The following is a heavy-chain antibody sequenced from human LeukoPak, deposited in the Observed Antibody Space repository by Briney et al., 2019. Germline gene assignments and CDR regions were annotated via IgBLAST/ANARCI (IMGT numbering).Heavy chain of an antibody. V-gene: IGHV3-11*01. CDR2: ITSSGITT. CDR1: GFTFSDYY. D-gene: IGHD4-17*01. CDR3: AKDEPRLRSLSFRY. J-gene: IGHJ4*02. Sequence: GGSLRLSCAASGFTFSDYYMSWVRQAPGKGLEWVSYITSSGITTQYADSVKGRFTISRDNAKNSLYLQMNSLRAEDTAVYYCAKDEPRLRSLSFRYWGQGTLVTVSS.